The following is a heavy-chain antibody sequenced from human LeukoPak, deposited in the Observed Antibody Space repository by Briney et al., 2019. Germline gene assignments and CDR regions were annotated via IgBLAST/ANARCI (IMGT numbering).Heavy chain of an antibody. CDR1: GGTFSSYA. CDR3: AGGGDYDSSATDY. Sequence: ASVKVSCKASGGTFSSYAISWVRQAPGQGLEWMGRIIPILGIANYAQKFQGRVTITADKSTSTAYMELSSLRSEDTAVYYCAGGGDYDSSATDYWGQGPLVTVSS. D-gene: IGHD3-22*01. CDR2: IIPILGIA. V-gene: IGHV1-69*04. J-gene: IGHJ4*02.